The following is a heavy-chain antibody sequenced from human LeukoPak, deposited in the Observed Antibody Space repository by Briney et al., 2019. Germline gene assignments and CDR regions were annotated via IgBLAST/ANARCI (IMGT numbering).Heavy chain of an antibody. D-gene: IGHD2-21*01. J-gene: IGHJ4*02. V-gene: IGHV3-7*03. CDR3: AKAPVTSCRGAYCYPFDS. CDR1: GFTFSNYW. CDR2: IKQDRSEK. Sequence: GGSLTLSYAASGFTFSNYWMSWVRQPPGKGLEWVANIKQDRSEKYYVDSVKGRFTISRDNSKNTLYLQMNSLRAEDAAVYFCAKAPVTSCRGAYCYPFDSWGQGTLVTVSS.